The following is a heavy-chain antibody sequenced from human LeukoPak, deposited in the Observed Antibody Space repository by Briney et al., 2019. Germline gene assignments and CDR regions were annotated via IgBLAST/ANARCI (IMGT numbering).Heavy chain of an antibody. V-gene: IGHV3-48*03. Sequence: PGGSLRLSCAASGFTFSSYEMNWVRQAPGKGLEWVSYISSSGSTIYYADSVKGRFTISRDNAKNSLYLQMNSLRAEDTAVYYCARVGYSYYYYGMDVWGQGTLVTVSS. CDR2: ISSSGSTI. J-gene: IGHJ6*02. CDR3: ARVGYSYYYYGMDV. D-gene: IGHD4-11*01. CDR1: GFTFSSYE.